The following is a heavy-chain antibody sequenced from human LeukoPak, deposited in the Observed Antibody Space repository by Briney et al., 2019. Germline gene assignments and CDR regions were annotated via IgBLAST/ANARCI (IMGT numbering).Heavy chain of an antibody. CDR3: ARYNSGWSYFDY. CDR1: GDSISNYY. Sequence: PSETLSLTCTVSGDSISNYYWSWIRQPPGKGLDWIGYIFYSGSTNYNPSLKSRVTMSVDTSKSQFSLKLSFVTAADTAIYYCARYNSGWSYFDYWGQGTLVTVSS. J-gene: IGHJ4*02. CDR2: IFYSGST. V-gene: IGHV4-59*01. D-gene: IGHD6-19*01.